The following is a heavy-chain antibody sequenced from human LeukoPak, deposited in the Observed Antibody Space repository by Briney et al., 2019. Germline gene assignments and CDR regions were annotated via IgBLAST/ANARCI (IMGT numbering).Heavy chain of an antibody. J-gene: IGHJ3*02. CDR1: GGSISSYY. Sequence: SETLSLTCNVSGGSISSYYWSWIRQPPGKGLEWIGHIYYTGSTKYNPSLKSRVAISVDTSKNQFSLKLRSVTAADTAVYYCARHDEVYSYDAFDIWAKGQWSPSLQ. CDR3: ARHDEVYSYDAFDI. D-gene: IGHD5-18*01. V-gene: IGHV4-59*08. CDR2: IYYTGST.